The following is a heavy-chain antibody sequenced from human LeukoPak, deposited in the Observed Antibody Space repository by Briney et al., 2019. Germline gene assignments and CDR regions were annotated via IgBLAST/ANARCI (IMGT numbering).Heavy chain of an antibody. CDR3: ARDAQGSSGLG. Sequence: GGSLRLSCAASGFTFSSYSMNWVRQAPGKWLEWVSSISSSSSYIYYADSVKGRFTISRDNAKNSLYLQMNSLRAEDTAVYYCARDAQGSSGLGWGQGTLVTVSS. V-gene: IGHV3-21*01. CDR2: ISSSSSYI. CDR1: GFTFSSYS. D-gene: IGHD3-22*01. J-gene: IGHJ4*01.